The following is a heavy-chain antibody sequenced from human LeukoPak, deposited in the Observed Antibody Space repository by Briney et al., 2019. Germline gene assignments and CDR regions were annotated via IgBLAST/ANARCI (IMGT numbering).Heavy chain of an antibody. V-gene: IGHV3-53*01. CDR3: ARGQIHSNYFDY. J-gene: IGHJ4*02. Sequence: GGSLRLSCAASGFTVSSNYMSWVRQAPGKGLEWVSVIYSGGSTYYADSVKGRFTISRDNSKNTLYLQMNSLRAEDTAVYYCARGQIHSNYFDYWGQGTLVTVSS. CDR2: IYSGGST. D-gene: IGHD4-11*01. CDR1: GFTVSSNY.